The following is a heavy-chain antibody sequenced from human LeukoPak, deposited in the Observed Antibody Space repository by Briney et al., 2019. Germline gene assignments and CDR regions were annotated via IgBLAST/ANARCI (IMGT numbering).Heavy chain of an antibody. CDR2: IYPGDSDT. D-gene: IGHD4-23*01. J-gene: IGHJ4*02. V-gene: IGHV5-51*01. CDR1: GYSFTSYW. CDR3: AGTITTMEYYFDY. Sequence: ESLKISCKGSGYSFTSYWIGWVRQMPGKGLEWMGIIYPGDSDTRYSPSFQGQVTTSADKSISTAYLQWSSLKASDTAMYYCAGTITTMEYYFDYWGQGTLVTVSS.